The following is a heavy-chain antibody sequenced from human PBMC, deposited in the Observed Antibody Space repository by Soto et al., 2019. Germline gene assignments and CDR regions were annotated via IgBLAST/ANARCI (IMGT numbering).Heavy chain of an antibody. CDR1: GGSISSYY. CDR3: ARNYYGSGSYWFDP. CDR2: IYYSGST. J-gene: IGHJ5*02. Sequence: SETLSLTCTVSGGSISSYYWSWIRQPPGKGLEWIGYIYYSGSTNYNPSLKSRVTISVDTSKNQFSLKLSSVTAADTAVYYCARNYYGSGSYWFDPCGQGTLVTVS. V-gene: IGHV4-59*01. D-gene: IGHD3-10*01.